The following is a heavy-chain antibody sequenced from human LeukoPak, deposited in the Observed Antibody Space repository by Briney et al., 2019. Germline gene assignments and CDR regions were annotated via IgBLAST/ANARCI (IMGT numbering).Heavy chain of an antibody. D-gene: IGHD6-13*01. CDR2: IKQDGSEK. J-gene: IGHJ4*02. V-gene: IGHV3-7*03. Sequence: GGSLRLSCAASGFTFSSYWMSWVRQAPGKGLEWVANIKQDGSEKYYVDSVKGRFTISRDNAKNSLYPQMNSLRAEDTAVYYCARGPAAHYFDYWGQGTLVTVSS. CDR1: GFTFSSYW. CDR3: ARGPAAHYFDY.